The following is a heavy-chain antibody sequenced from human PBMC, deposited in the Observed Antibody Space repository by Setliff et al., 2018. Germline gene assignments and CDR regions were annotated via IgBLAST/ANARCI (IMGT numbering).Heavy chain of an antibody. D-gene: IGHD6-13*01. CDR3: ARAGSAAAGRKGVFEY. CDR1: GYSFRNFG. CDR2: ISGYNGNT. Sequence: GYSFRNFGITWVRQAPGQGLEWMGWISGYNGNTKYAQKLQGRVTMTTETSTSTAYMELSSLISEDTAVYYCARAGSAAAGRKGVFEYWGQGSLVTVSS. J-gene: IGHJ4*02. V-gene: IGHV1-18*01.